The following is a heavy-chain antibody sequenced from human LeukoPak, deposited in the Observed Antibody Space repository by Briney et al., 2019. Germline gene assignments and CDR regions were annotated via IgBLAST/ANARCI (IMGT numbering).Heavy chain of an antibody. V-gene: IGHV4-61*02. Sequence: PSETLSLTCTVSGGSIGSGDYYWSWIRQPAGKGLEWIGRIYSSGSTNYNPSLKSRVTMSLATSKNQFSLKLTSVTAADTAVYYCARDSALGYCGGDCYPDYWGQGTLVTVSS. CDR3: ARDSALGYCGGDCYPDY. J-gene: IGHJ4*02. CDR1: GGSIGSGDYY. CDR2: IYSSGST. D-gene: IGHD2-21*02.